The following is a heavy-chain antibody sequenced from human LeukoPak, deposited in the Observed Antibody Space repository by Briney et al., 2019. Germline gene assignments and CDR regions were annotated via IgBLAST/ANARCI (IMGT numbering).Heavy chain of an antibody. V-gene: IGHV1-2*02. J-gene: IGHJ4*02. CDR3: ARVGCSGGSCYEFFDY. Sequence: AASVKVSCKASGYTFTGYYMHWVRQAPGQGLEWMGWINPNSGGTNYAQKFQGRVTMTRDTSISTAYMELSRLRSDDTAVYYCARVGCSGGSCYEFFDYWGQGTLVTVS. D-gene: IGHD2-15*01. CDR2: INPNSGGT. CDR1: GYTFTGYY.